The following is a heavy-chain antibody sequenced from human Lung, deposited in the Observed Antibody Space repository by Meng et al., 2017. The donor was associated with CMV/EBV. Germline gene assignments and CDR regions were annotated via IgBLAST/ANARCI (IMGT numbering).Heavy chain of an antibody. CDR3: LRRSGGSV. CDR2: IPHRGSS. V-gene: IGHV4-4*02. Sequence: VPVRAWGPALVKPTATLSLTCAVSGDSITNHNWWAWVRQPPGKGLEWIGEIPHRGSSAYNPSLKSRVSMSIDKSKNQFSLKLTSVTAADTAVYHCLRRSGGSVWGQGTLVTVSS. J-gene: IGHJ1*01. D-gene: IGHD3-10*01. CDR1: GDSITNHNW.